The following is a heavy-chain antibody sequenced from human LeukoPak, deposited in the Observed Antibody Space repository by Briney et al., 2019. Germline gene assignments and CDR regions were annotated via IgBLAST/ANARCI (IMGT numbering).Heavy chain of an antibody. CDR2: IDSSGDVI. V-gene: IGHV3-11*04. Sequence: KPGGSLRLSCAASGFTFSDYYMTWIRQAPGKGLEWLSYIDSSGDVIYYADSVKGRFTISRDNAKKSLYLRMDSLRVEDTAVYYCARDPPNWGFGYWGQGTLVTVSS. CDR3: ARDPPNWGFGY. D-gene: IGHD3-16*01. J-gene: IGHJ4*02. CDR1: GFTFSDYY.